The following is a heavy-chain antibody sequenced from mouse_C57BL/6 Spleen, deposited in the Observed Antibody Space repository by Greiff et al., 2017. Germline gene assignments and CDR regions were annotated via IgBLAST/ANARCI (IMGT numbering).Heavy chain of an antibody. CDR2: IYPGDGDT. Sequence: QVQLQQSGPELVKPGASVKISCKASGYAFSSSWMNWVKQRPGKGLEWIGRIYPGDGDTNYNGKFKGKATLTADKSSSTAYMQLSSLTSEDSAVYFWARAEKGGYWYFDVWGTGTTVTVSS. V-gene: IGHV1-82*01. J-gene: IGHJ1*03. CDR3: ARAEKGGYWYFDV. CDR1: GYAFSSSW.